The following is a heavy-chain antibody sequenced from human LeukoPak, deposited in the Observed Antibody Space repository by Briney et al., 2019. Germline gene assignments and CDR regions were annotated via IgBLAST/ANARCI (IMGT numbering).Heavy chain of an antibody. J-gene: IGHJ4*02. CDR2: IYYSGTT. Sequence: SETLSLTCTVSGGSISNYYWNWIRQPPGKGLEWIGYIYYSGTTNYNPSLKSRVSMSVDTSKNQFSLKLSSVTAADTAIYYCASEYCSGDSCEGGHFDYWGQGTLVTVSS. V-gene: IGHV4-59*12. CDR1: GGSISNYY. CDR3: ASEYCSGDSCEGGHFDY. D-gene: IGHD2-15*01.